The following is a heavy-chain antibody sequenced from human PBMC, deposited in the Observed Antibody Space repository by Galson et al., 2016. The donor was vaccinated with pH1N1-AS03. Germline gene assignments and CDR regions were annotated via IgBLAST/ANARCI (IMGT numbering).Heavy chain of an antibody. CDR2: IIPMFTIT. CDR1: GGTFSNYA. V-gene: IGHV1-69*04. CDR3: ATGLYCTSTSCSYRGWFDP. Sequence: SVKVSCKASGGTFSNYAISWVRQAPGQELEWMGRIIPMFTITNYAEIFQGRVTITADKSRSIAYMELNSLRSDDTAVYYCATGLYCTSTSCSYRGWFDPWGQGTLVTVSS. D-gene: IGHD2-2*01. J-gene: IGHJ5*02.